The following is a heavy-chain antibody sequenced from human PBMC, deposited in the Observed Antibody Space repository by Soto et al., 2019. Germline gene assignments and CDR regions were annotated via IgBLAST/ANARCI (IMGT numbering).Heavy chain of an antibody. Sequence: QVQLQQWGAGLLKPSETLSLTCAVYGGSFSDYYWSWIRQPPGKGLGWIGEINPSGSTNYNPSLKSRVTISVDTSKNQFSLKLSSVTAADTAVYYCARGLPGYSSSWYDYWGQGALVTVSS. V-gene: IGHV4-34*01. D-gene: IGHD6-13*01. CDR3: ARGLPGYSSSWYDY. J-gene: IGHJ4*02. CDR2: INPSGST. CDR1: GGSFSDYY.